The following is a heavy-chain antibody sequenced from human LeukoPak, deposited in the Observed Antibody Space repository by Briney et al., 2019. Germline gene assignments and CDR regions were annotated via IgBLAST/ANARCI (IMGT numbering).Heavy chain of an antibody. CDR1: GDSISSYY. V-gene: IGHV4-59*01. J-gene: IGHJ3*02. CDR3: ARSRSGYSYDHAAFEI. Sequence: TSETPSLTCAVSGDSISSYYWSWIRQPPGKGLEWIGYIYYSGSTNYNPSLKSRVTISVDTSKNQFSLKLSSVTAADTAVYYCARSRSGYSYDHAAFEIWGQGTMVTVSS. D-gene: IGHD5-18*01. CDR2: IYYSGST.